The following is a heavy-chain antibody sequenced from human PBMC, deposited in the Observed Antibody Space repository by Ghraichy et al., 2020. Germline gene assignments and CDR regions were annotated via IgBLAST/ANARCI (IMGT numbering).Heavy chain of an antibody. V-gene: IGHV4-34*01. D-gene: IGHD3-10*01. J-gene: IGHJ1*01. CDR3: ARGNVRGRFLGAEYFPH. CDR1: GGSFSGYY. Sequence: SETLSLTCAVDGGSFSGYYWSWIRQPPGKGLEWIGEINHSGSTNYKPSLKSRVTISVDTSKNQFSLKLSSVTAADTAVYSCARGNVRGRFLGAEYFPHWGQGTLVTVSS. CDR2: INHSGST.